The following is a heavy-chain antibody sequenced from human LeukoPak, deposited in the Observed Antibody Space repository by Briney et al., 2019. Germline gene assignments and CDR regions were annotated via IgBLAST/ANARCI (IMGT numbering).Heavy chain of an antibody. J-gene: IGHJ4*02. CDR1: GFTFSNYA. CDR2: ISGGGGGT. CDR3: AKRGVVIRVILVGFHKEAYYFDS. V-gene: IGHV3-23*01. Sequence: GGSLRLSCAASGFTFSNYAMTWVRQAPGKGLEWVAGISGGGGGTNYADSVKGRFTISRDNSKNTLYLQLNNLRVDDTAVYFCAKRGVVIRVILVGFHKEAYYFDSWGQGALVSV. D-gene: IGHD3-22*01.